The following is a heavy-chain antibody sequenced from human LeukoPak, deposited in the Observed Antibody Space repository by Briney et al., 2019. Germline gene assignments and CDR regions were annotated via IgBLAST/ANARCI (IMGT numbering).Heavy chain of an antibody. CDR2: IYHSGST. D-gene: IGHD2-15*01. Sequence: SETLSLTCAVSGYSISSGYYWGWIRQPPGKGLEWIGSIYHSGSTYYNPSLKSRVTISVDTSKNQFSLKLSSVTAADTAVYYCARSATLRVFAIWGQGTMVTVSS. J-gene: IGHJ3*02. V-gene: IGHV4-38-2*01. CDR1: GYSISSGYY. CDR3: ARSATLRVFAI.